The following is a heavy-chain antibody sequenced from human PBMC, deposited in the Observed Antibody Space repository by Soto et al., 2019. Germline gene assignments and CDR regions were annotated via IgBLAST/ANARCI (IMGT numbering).Heavy chain of an antibody. D-gene: IGHD5-18*01. CDR2: IYYSGST. CDR1: GGSINSSSYY. J-gene: IGHJ4*02. V-gene: IGHV4-39*01. CDR3: ARQYVDTAMADFDY. Sequence: PSETLSLTCTVSGGSINSSSYYWGWIRQPPGKGLEWIGSIYYSGSTYYNPSLKSRVTISVDTSKNQFSLKLSSVTAADTAVYYCARQYVDTAMADFDYWGQGTLVTVSS.